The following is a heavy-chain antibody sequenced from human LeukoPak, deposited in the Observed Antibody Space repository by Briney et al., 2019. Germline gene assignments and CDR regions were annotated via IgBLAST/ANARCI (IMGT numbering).Heavy chain of an antibody. D-gene: IGHD3-10*01. CDR3: AIPSGSYSKG. CDR2: MNPNSGNT. CDR1: GGTFSSYA. J-gene: IGHJ4*02. V-gene: IGHV1-8*02. Sequence: ASVKVSCKASGGTFSSYAISWVRQATGQGLEWMGWMNPNSGNTGYAQKFQGRVTMTRNTSISTAYMELSSLRSEDTAVYYCAIPSGSYSKGWGQGTLVTVSS.